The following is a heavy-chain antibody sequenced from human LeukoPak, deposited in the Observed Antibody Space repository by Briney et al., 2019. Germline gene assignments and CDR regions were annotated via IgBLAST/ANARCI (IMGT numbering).Heavy chain of an antibody. V-gene: IGHV3-48*03. CDR2: ISSSGSSI. CDR3: AREDDRSGYYHGNCDY. Sequence: GGSLRLSCAASGFTFSSYEMNWVRQAPGKGLEWVSYISSSGSSIYYADSVKGRFTISRDNAKNSLYLQMNSLRAEDTAVYYCAREDDRSGYYHGNCDYWGQGTLVTAS. CDR1: GFTFSSYE. D-gene: IGHD3-22*01. J-gene: IGHJ4*02.